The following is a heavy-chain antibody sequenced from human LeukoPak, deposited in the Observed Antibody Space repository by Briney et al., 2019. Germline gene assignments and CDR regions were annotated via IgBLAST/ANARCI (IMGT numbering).Heavy chain of an antibody. CDR3: ASFLPTVTTQGEVLDY. Sequence: GGSLRLSCAASGFTFSSYSMNWVRQAPGKGLEWVSSISSSSSYIYYADSVKGRFTISRDNAKNSLYLQMSSLRAEDTAVYYCASFLPTVTTQGEVLDYWGQGTLVTVSS. D-gene: IGHD4-17*01. V-gene: IGHV3-21*01. CDR2: ISSSSSYI. J-gene: IGHJ4*02. CDR1: GFTFSSYS.